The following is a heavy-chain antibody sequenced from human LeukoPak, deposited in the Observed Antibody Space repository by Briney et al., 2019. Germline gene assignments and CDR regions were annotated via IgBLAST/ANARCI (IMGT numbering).Heavy chain of an antibody. CDR2: IYHSGST. V-gene: IGHV4-4*02. CDR1: GGSISSSNW. CDR3: ARVEGSSWYDAFDI. D-gene: IGHD6-13*01. J-gene: IGHJ3*02. Sequence: PSETLSLTCAVSGGSISSSNWWSWVRQPPGKGLEWIGEIYHSGSTNYNPSLKSRVTISVDKSKNQFSLKLSSVTAADTAVYYCARVEGSSWYDAFDIWGQGTMVTVSS.